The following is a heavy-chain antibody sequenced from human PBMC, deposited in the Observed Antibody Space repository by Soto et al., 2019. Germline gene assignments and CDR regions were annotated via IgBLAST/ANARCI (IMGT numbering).Heavy chain of an antibody. J-gene: IGHJ4*02. CDR2: IRSKAYGGTT. CDR3: TRDLARLHLGEFPALTDY. V-gene: IGHV3-49*03. D-gene: IGHD3-16*01. Sequence: GGSLRLSCTASGFTFGDYAMSWFRQAPGKGLEWVGFIRSKAYGGTTEYAASVKGRFTISRDDSKSIAYLQMNSLKTEDTAVYYCTRDLARLHLGEFPALTDYWGQGTLVTVSS. CDR1: GFTFGDYA.